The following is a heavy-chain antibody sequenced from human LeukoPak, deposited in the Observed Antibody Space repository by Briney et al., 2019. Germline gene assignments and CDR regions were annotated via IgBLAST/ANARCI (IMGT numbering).Heavy chain of an antibody. Sequence: VASLKVSCKASGGTFSSYAISWVRQAPGQGLEWMGGIIPIFGTANYAQKFQGRVTITADASTSTAYMELSSLRSEDTAVYYCARSGDIVVVPAAASTTYYYYYYMDVWGKGTTATISS. CDR2: IIPIFGTA. J-gene: IGHJ6*03. CDR1: GGTFSSYA. V-gene: IGHV1-69*13. D-gene: IGHD2-2*01. CDR3: ARSGDIVVVPAAASTTYYYYYYMDV.